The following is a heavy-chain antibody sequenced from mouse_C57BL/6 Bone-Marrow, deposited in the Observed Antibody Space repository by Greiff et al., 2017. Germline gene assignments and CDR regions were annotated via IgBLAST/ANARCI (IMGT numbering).Heavy chain of an antibody. CDR3: ANYYRGFAY. CDR2: IYPSDSET. V-gene: IGHV1-61*01. D-gene: IGHD2-12*01. CDR1: GYTFTSYW. J-gene: IGHJ3*01. Sequence: QVQLQQPGAELVRPGSSVKLSCKASGYTFTSYWMDWVKQRPGQGLEWIGNIYPSDSETHYNQKFKDKATLTEDKSSSTAYMQLSSLTSEDSAVYYCANYYRGFAYWGQGTLVTVSA.